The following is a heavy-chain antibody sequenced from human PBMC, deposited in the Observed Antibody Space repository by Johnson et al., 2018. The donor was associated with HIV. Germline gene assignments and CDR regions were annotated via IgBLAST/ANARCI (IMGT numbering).Heavy chain of an antibody. D-gene: IGHD3-3*01. Sequence: QVQLVESGGGVVQPGGSLRLSCVASGFTFSSYGMHWVRQAPGQGLEWVAYIRNDASNKYYANSVKGRFTISRDNAKNSLYLQMNSLRAEDTALYYCARVYVVSHSGFWSGYYNPFDIWGQGTMVTVSS. J-gene: IGHJ3*02. V-gene: IGHV3-30*02. CDR1: GFTFSSYG. CDR2: IRNDASNK. CDR3: ARVYVVSHSGFWSGYYNPFDI.